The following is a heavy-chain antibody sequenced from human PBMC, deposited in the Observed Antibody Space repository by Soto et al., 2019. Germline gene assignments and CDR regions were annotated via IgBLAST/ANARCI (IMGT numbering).Heavy chain of an antibody. CDR2: ISWNSGSI. J-gene: IGHJ3*02. D-gene: IGHD6-13*01. CDR1: GFTFDDYA. V-gene: IGHV3-9*01. Sequence: SLRLSCAASGFTFDDYAMHWVRQAPGKGLEWVSGISWNSGSIGYADSVKGRFTISRDNAKNSLYLQMNSLRAEDTALYYCAKEIGYSRSFDAFDIWGQGTMVTV. CDR3: AKEIGYSRSFDAFDI.